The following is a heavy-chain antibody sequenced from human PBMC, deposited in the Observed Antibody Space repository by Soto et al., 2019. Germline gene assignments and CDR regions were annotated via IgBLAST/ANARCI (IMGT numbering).Heavy chain of an antibody. V-gene: IGHV4-59*01. D-gene: IGHD1-26*01. CDR3: ARVEGGSYGAFDI. CDR1: GGSISGYY. J-gene: IGHJ3*02. CDR2: IYYSGST. Sequence: QVPLRESGPGLVKPSETLSLPCTVSGGSISGYYWSWIRQPPGKGLHFIGYIYYSGSTDYNPSLKSRVTISVDTSKNQFSLKLSSVTAADTAVYYCARVEGGSYGAFDIWGQGTMVTVSS.